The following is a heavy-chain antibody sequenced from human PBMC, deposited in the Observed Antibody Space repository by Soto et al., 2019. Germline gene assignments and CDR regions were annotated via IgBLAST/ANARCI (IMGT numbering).Heavy chain of an antibody. Sequence: QVQLQQWGAGLLKPSETLSLTCAVYGGSFSGYYWSWIRQPPGKGLEWIGEINHSGSTNYNPSLKSRVTISVHTSKNQFSLKLSPVTAADTAVYYCARGGWSSSCDGAYWGQGTLVTVAS. CDR3: ARGGWSSSCDGAY. D-gene: IGHD6-13*01. CDR1: GGSFSGYY. CDR2: INHSGST. V-gene: IGHV4-34*01. J-gene: IGHJ4*02.